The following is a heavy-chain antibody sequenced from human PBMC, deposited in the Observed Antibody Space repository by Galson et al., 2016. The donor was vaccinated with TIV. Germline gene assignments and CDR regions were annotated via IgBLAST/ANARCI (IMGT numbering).Heavy chain of an antibody. V-gene: IGHV3-30*02. CDR3: AKDGRTDFLDLEY. D-gene: IGHD1-1*01. Sequence: SLRLSCAASGFTFSHVGMHWVRQAPGKGLEWLAFIRYDATKTYYAESVKGRFTISRDQSRSALYLQMNALRGDDTAMYYCAKDGRTDFLDLEYGGQGTLVTFSS. CDR2: IRYDATKT. J-gene: IGHJ4*02. CDR1: GFTFSHVG.